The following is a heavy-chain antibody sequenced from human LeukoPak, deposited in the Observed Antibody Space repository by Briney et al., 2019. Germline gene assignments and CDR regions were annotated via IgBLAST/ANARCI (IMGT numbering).Heavy chain of an antibody. V-gene: IGHV1-69*01. CDR2: IIPIFGTA. J-gene: IGHJ4*02. CDR3: ARDLSMGAPLYY. CDR1: GGTFSSYA. Sequence: VASVKVSCKASGGTFSSYAISWVRQAPGQGLEWMGGIIPIFGTANYAQKFQGRVTITADESTSTAYMELSSLRSEDTAVYYCARDLSMGAPLYYWGQGTLVTVSS. D-gene: IGHD1-26*01.